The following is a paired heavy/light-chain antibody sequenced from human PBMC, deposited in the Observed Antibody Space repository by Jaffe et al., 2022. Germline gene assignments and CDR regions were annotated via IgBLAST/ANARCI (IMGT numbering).Heavy chain of an antibody. D-gene: IGHD3-22*01. CDR1: GFTFSGSA. Sequence: EVQLVESGGGLVQPGGSLKLSCAASGFTFSGSALHWVRQASGKGLEWVGRIRSKVNSYATEYAASVKGRFTISRDDSKNTAYLQMNSLKTEDTAVYYCIVWMDSSGYPFDYWGQGTLVTVSS. CDR2: IRSKVNSYAT. CDR3: IVWMDSSGYPFDY. V-gene: IGHV3-73*02. J-gene: IGHJ4*02.
Light chain of an antibody. CDR3: LQHNTYLLT. V-gene: IGKV1-17*03. Sequence: DIQMTQSPSAMSASVGDRVTITCRASQGIYTYLVWFQQKPGKVPKRLIYASSSLQSGVPSRFSGSGSGTEFTLTISSLQPEDFATYYCLQHNTYLLTFGGGTKVEIK. J-gene: IGKJ4*01. CDR1: QGIYTY. CDR2: ASS.